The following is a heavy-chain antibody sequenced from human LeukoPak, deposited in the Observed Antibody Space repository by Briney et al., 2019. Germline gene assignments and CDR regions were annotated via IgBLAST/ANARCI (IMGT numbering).Heavy chain of an antibody. Sequence: GGSLRLSSAASGFTFSSYAMSWVRQAPGKGLEWVSAISGDGGIPYYADSVKGRFTVSRDNSKNTVYLQMNSLRAEDTAVYYCAKHETYSSSWFDYWGQGTLVTVSS. CDR1: GFTFSSYA. J-gene: IGHJ4*02. CDR3: AKHETYSSSWFDY. V-gene: IGHV3-23*01. CDR2: ISGDGGIP. D-gene: IGHD6-13*01.